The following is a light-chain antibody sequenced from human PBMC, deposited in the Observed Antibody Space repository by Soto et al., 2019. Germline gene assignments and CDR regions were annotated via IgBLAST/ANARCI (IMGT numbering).Light chain of an antibody. CDR1: QSVSSSY. V-gene: IGKV3-20*01. Sequence: DIVLTQSPGTLSLSPGERAALSCRASQSVSSSYLAWYQQKPGQAPRLLIYGASNRATGIPDRFSGSGSGTDFTLTISRLEPEDFAVYYCQQYDSSSRTFGRGTKVDI. J-gene: IGKJ4*01. CDR2: GAS. CDR3: QQYDSSSRT.